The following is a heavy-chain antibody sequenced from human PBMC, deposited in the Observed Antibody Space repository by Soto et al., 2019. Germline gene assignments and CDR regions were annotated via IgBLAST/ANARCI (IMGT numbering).Heavy chain of an antibody. Sequence: EVQLVESGGGLVQPGGSLRLSCAASGFTVSSNYMSWVRQAPGKGLEWVSVIYSGGSTYYADSVKGRSTISRDNPNXTXXLQMNSLRAEDTAVYYCARDLAKDIVRNYYYGMDVWGHGTTVTVSS. V-gene: IGHV3-66*01. D-gene: IGHD2-15*01. CDR1: GFTVSSNY. J-gene: IGHJ6*02. CDR3: ARDLAKDIVRNYYYGMDV. CDR2: IYSGGST.